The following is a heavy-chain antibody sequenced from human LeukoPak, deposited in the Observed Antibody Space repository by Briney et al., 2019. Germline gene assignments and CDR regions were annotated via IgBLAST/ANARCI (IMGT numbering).Heavy chain of an antibody. CDR3: AREHSSSSGHTNYYFDY. Sequence: PGRSLRLSCAASGFTFSSYAMHWVRQAPGKGLEWVAVISYDGSNKYYADSVKGRFTISRDNSKNTLYLQMNSLRAEDTAVYYCAREHSSSSGHTNYYFDYWGQGTLVTVSS. CDR2: ISYDGSNK. J-gene: IGHJ4*02. V-gene: IGHV3-30-3*01. CDR1: GFTFSSYA. D-gene: IGHD6-6*01.